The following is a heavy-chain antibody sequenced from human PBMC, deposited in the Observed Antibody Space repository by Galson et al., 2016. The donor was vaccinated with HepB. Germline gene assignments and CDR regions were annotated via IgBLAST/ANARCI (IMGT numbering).Heavy chain of an antibody. D-gene: IGHD3-22*01. CDR2: IYYSGGT. J-gene: IGHJ2*01. CDR3: ARHEGSSGYYYPLLSWYFDL. V-gene: IGHV4-39*01. CDR1: GGSFSSSSYY. Sequence: ETLSLTCSVSGGSFSSSSYYWGWIRQPPGKGLEWIGSIYYSGGTYYTPSLRSRVTVSVDTSKSQFSLRLRSVTAADTAVYYCARHEGSSGYYYPLLSWYFDLWGHGTLVTVSS.